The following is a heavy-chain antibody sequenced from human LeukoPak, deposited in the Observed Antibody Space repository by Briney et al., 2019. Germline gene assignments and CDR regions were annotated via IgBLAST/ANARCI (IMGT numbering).Heavy chain of an antibody. CDR3: AKYYYDSSGYFPPGAFDI. CDR2: ISGSGGST. Sequence: GGSLRLSCAASGFTFSSYAMSWVRQAPGKGLEWVSAISGSGGSTYYADSVKGRFTISRDNSKNTLYLQMNSLRAEDTAVYYCAKYYYDSSGYFPPGAFDIWGQGTMVTVSS. V-gene: IGHV3-23*01. CDR1: GFTFSSYA. J-gene: IGHJ3*02. D-gene: IGHD3-22*01.